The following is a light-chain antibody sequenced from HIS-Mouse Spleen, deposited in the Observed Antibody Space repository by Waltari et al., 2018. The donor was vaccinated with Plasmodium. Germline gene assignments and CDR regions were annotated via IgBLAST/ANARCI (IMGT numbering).Light chain of an antibody. CDR2: EDS. V-gene: IGLV3-10*01. Sequence: SYELTQPPSVSVSPGQTARITCSGDALPKKYAYWYQQKSGQDPVLVIYEDSKRPSGIPESISGSSSWTMATLTISGAQVEDEADYYCYSTDSSGNHRVFGGGTKLTVL. CDR1: ALPKKY. J-gene: IGLJ3*02. CDR3: YSTDSSGNHRV.